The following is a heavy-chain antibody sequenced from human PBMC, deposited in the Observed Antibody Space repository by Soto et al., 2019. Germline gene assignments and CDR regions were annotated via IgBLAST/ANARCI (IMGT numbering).Heavy chain of an antibody. V-gene: IGHV4-59*08. CDR3: ARWLGYGPRFDY. CDR1: GCSISRYY. D-gene: IGHD5-12*01. CDR2: IYYSGST. J-gene: IGHJ4*01. Sequence: SDTLSLTFTVAGCSISRYYWSWVGQAPGKGLEWIGYIYYSGSTYYNPSLKSRVTISVDTSKNQFSLKLSAVTAADTAVDYCARWLGYGPRFDYWGQGTLVSVSS.